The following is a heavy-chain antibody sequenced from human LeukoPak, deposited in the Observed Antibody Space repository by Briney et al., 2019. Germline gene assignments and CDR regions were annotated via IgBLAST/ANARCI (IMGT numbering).Heavy chain of an antibody. J-gene: IGHJ4*02. CDR2: IKQDGSEK. Sequence: SGGSLRLSCAASGFTFSSYWMSWVRQAPGKGLEWVANIKQDGSEKYYVDSVRGRFTISRDNGENSVFLEMNNLRVDDTAVYYCARVRGYFDYWGQGTRVTVSS. CDR1: GFTFSSYW. CDR3: ARVRGYFDY. V-gene: IGHV3-7*03.